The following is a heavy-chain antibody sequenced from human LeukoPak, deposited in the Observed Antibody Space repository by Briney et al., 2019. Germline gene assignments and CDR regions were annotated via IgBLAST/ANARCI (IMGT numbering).Heavy chain of an antibody. J-gene: IGHJ6*02. CDR2: ISTFRHNT. Sequence: ASVKVSCKASGSTFTSYYMHWVRQAPGQGLEWMGWISTFRHNTDYAQNFQGRLTLTTDTFTSTAYMELRSLRSDDTAVYYCARDVDLLMDVWGQGTTVSVSS. CDR1: GSTFTSYY. CDR3: ARDVDLLMDV. D-gene: IGHD3-9*01. V-gene: IGHV1-18*04.